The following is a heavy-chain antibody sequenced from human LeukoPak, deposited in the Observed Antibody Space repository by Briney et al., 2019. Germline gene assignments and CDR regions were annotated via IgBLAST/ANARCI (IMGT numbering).Heavy chain of an antibody. J-gene: IGHJ3*02. CDR1: GGSISSYY. V-gene: IGHV4-59*01. CDR3: ASNRMRDVFDI. Sequence: SETLSLTCTVSGGSISSYYWSWIRQPPGKGLEWIGYIYYGGSTNYNPSLKSRVTISVDTSKNQFSLKLSSVTAADTAVYYCASNRMRDVFDIWGQGTMVTVSS. CDR2: IYYGGST.